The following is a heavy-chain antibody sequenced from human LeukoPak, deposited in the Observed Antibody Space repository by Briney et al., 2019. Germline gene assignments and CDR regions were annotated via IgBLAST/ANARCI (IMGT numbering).Heavy chain of an antibody. CDR1: GGSISSYY. Sequence: KSSETLSLTCTVSGGSISSYYWSWIRRPPGKGLEWIGYIYYSGSTNYNPSLKSRVTISVDTSKNQFSLKLSSVTAADTAVYYCARWSSDAFDIWGQGTMVTVSS. J-gene: IGHJ3*02. V-gene: IGHV4-59*01. D-gene: IGHD2-15*01. CDR2: IYYSGST. CDR3: ARWSSDAFDI.